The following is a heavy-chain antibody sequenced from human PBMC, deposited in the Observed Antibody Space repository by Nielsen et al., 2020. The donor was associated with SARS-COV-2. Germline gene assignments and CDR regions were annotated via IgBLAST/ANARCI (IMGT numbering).Heavy chain of an antibody. V-gene: IGHV4-39*07. J-gene: IGHJ4*02. CDR1: GGSISSGGYY. CDR2: IYHSGST. D-gene: IGHD3-3*01. CDR3: ARNPPAKRITIFGVVIIDFDY. Sequence: SETLSLTCTVSGGSISSGGYYWGWIRQPPGKGLEWIGSIYHSGSTYYNPSLKSRVTISVDTSKNQFSLKLSSVTAADTAVYYCARNPPAKRITIFGVVIIDFDYWGQGTLVTVSS.